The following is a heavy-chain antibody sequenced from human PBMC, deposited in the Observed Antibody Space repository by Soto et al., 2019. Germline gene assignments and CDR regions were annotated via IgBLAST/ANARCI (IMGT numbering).Heavy chain of an antibody. J-gene: IGHJ6*02. CDR2: FDPEDGET. D-gene: IGHD2-21*02. V-gene: IGHV1-24*01. CDR1: GYTLTELS. CDR3: ATDRPATAIHYYYYYGMDV. Sequence: QVQLVQSGAEVKKPGASVKVSCKVSGYTLTELSMHWVRQAPGKGLEWMGGFDPEDGETIYAQKFQGRVTMTEDTSTDPAYMELSSLRSEDTAVYYCATDRPATAIHYYYYYGMDVWGQGTTVTVSS.